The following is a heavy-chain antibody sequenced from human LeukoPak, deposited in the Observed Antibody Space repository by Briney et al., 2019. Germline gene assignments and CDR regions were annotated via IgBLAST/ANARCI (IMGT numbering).Heavy chain of an antibody. V-gene: IGHV3-9*03. Sequence: PGGSLRLSCAASGFTFDDYAMHWVRQAPGKGLEWVSGISWNSGSIGYADSVKGRFTISRDNAKNSLYLQMNSLRAEDMALYYCAKGSAIGYSYGYCDYWGQGTLVTVSS. CDR1: GFTFDDYA. D-gene: IGHD5-18*01. J-gene: IGHJ4*02. CDR3: AKGSAIGYSYGYCDY. CDR2: ISWNSGSI.